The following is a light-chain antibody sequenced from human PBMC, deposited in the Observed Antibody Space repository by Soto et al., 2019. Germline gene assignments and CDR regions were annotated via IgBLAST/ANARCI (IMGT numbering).Light chain of an antibody. CDR3: MQDTRLPWT. CDR2: NVS. J-gene: IGKJ1*01. CDR1: QSLVYSDGNTH. Sequence: DVVMTQSPLALPVTLGKPASISCRSSQSLVYSDGNTHLMWFQQRPGQSPRRLIYNVSSRDSEVPDSFSGSGSGTDFTLAISRVEAEDVGVYYWMQDTRLPWTFGQGTKVEIK. V-gene: IGKV2-30*01.